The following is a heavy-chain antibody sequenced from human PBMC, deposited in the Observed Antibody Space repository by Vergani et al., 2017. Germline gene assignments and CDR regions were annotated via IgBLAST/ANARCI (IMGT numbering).Heavy chain of an antibody. CDR2: IKQDGSEK. CDR3: ARDPGGSGYDRGDYFDY. V-gene: IGHV3-7*01. CDR1: GFTFSSYW. J-gene: IGHJ4*02. D-gene: IGHD5-12*01. Sequence: EVQLVESGGGLVQPGGSLRLSCAASGFTFSSYWMSWVRQAPGKGLEWVANIKQDGSEKYYVESVKGRFTISRDNAKNSLYLQMNSLRAEDTAVYYCARDPGGSGYDRGDYFDYWGQGTLVTVSS.